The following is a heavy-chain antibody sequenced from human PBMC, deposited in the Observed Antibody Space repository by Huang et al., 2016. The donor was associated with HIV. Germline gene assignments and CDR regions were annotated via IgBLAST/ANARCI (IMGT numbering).Heavy chain of an antibody. CDR3: ATDYGDAFDV. CDR1: GGSITGFY. V-gene: IGHV4-4*07. D-gene: IGHD3-10*01. CDR2: VYTSGST. J-gene: IGHJ3*01. Sequence: QVQLQESGPGLVKPSETVSVSCTILGGSITGFYWSWIRQPAGKGREWMGRVYTSGSTDYNPSLKGRVKMSMDTSRNQFSLNVTSVTAADTAMYYCATDYGDAFDVWGQGTMVTVSS.